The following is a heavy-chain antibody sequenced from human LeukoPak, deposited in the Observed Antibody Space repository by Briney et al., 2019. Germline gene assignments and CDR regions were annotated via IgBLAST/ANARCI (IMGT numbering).Heavy chain of an antibody. V-gene: IGHV4-39*01. CDR3: ARHGIAVVGTGFDY. J-gene: IGHJ4*02. CDR2: IYYSGNT. Sequence: SETLSLTCTVSGASISSSSDYWGWVRQPPGKGLEWIGRIYYSGNTYYNPSLKSRLTISVDTSKNQFSLKLSSVTAADTAVYYCARHGIAVVGTGFDYWGQGTLVTVSS. CDR1: GASISSSSDY. D-gene: IGHD6-13*01.